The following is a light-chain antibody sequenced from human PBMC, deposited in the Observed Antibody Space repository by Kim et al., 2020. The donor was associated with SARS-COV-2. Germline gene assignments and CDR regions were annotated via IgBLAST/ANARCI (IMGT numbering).Light chain of an antibody. CDR2: RNN. CDR1: RSNIGSNY. V-gene: IGLV1-47*01. Sequence: QAVTISCSGSRSNIGSNYVYWYQQLPGTAPQLLISRNNQRPSGVPDRFSGSKSGTSASLAISGLRSEDEADYYCAAWDDSLSGRVFGGGTQLTVL. CDR3: AAWDDSLSGRV. J-gene: IGLJ3*02.